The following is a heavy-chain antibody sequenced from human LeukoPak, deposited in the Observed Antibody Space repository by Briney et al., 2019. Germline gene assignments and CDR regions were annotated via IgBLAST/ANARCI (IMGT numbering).Heavy chain of an antibody. CDR3: ARPGGSNYLAYYFDY. V-gene: IGHV4-39*01. D-gene: IGHD4-11*01. Sequence: SETLSLTCTVSGGSISSSSYYWGWIRQPPGKGLEWIGSIYYSGSTYYNPSLKSRVTISVDTSKNQFSMKLSSVTAADTAVYYCARPGGSNYLAYYFDYWGQGTLVTVSS. CDR1: GGSISSSSYY. J-gene: IGHJ4*02. CDR2: IYYSGST.